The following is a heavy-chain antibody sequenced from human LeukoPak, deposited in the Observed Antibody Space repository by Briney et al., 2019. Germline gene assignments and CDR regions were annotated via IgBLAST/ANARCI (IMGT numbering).Heavy chain of an antibody. Sequence: PGGSLRLSCAASGFTVTSYSMNWVRQAPGKGLEWVSSISSSSNYIYYADSVKGRFTISRDNAKNSLYLKMNSLRAEDTAVYYCARDPSGVIPAAMSDYWGQGTLVTVSS. V-gene: IGHV3-21*01. J-gene: IGHJ4*02. D-gene: IGHD2-2*01. CDR3: ARDPSGVIPAAMSDY. CDR1: GFTVTSYS. CDR2: ISSSSNYI.